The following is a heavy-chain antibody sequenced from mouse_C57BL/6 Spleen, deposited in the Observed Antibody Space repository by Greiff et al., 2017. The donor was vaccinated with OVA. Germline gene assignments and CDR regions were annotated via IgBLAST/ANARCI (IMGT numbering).Heavy chain of an antibody. CDR2: IYPGSGST. Sequence: VQLQQPGAELVKPGASVKMSCKASGYTFTSYWITWVKQRPGQGLEWIGDIYPGSGSTNYNEKFKSKATLTVDTSSSTAYMQRSSLASEDSAVYYCARKTYCGHYDCWGKSTTLAVS. V-gene: IGHV1-55*01. CDR3: ARKTYCGHYDC. CDR1: GYTFTSYW. D-gene: IGHD2-10*01. J-gene: IGHJ2*01.